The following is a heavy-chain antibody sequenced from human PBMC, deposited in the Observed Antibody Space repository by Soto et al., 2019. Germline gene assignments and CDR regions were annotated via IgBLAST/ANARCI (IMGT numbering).Heavy chain of an antibody. J-gene: IGHJ6*02. Sequence: SLRLSCAASGFRFSDYSMNWVRQAPGRGLEWVSYISSSSFTIHYADSVEGRFAISRDNAKNSLYLQMNSLRAEDTAVYYCAKHIYYYYYGMDVWGQGTTVTVSS. CDR2: ISSSSFTI. V-gene: IGHV3-48*01. CDR1: GFRFSDYS. CDR3: AKHIYYYYYGMDV.